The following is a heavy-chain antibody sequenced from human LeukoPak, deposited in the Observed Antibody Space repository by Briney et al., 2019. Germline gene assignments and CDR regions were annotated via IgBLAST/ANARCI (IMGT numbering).Heavy chain of an antibody. J-gene: IGHJ4*02. CDR3: AKDYYGSGSYPIVFDC. CDR1: GFTFSSYG. Sequence: GGSLRLSCAASGFTFSSYGMHWVRQAPGKGLEWVAVISYDGSNKYYADSVKGRFTISRDNSKNTLYLQMNSLRAEDTAVYYCAKDYYGSGSYPIVFDCWGQGTLVTVSS. V-gene: IGHV3-30*18. CDR2: ISYDGSNK. D-gene: IGHD3-10*01.